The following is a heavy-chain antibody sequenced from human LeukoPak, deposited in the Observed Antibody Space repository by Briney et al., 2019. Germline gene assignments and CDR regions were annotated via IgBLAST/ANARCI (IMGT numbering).Heavy chain of an antibody. J-gene: IGHJ4*02. CDR3: ARQISIAAAGTGY. CDR2: ISSSSSYI. Sequence: PGGSLRLSCAASGFTFSSYSMNWVRQAPGKGLEWVSSISSSSSYIYYADSVKGRFTISRDNAKNSLYLQMNSLRAEDTAVYYCARQISIAAAGTGYWGQGTLVTVS. V-gene: IGHV3-21*01. D-gene: IGHD6-13*01. CDR1: GFTFSSYS.